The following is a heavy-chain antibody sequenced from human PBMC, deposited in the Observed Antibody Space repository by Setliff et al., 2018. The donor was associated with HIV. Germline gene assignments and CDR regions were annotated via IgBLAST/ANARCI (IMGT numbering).Heavy chain of an antibody. CDR1: GGSINKYF. CDR2: IYISGST. V-gene: IGHV4-4*08. CDR3: ARRSIVGSTRGYYYYALDV. Sequence: SETLSLTCTVSGGSINKYFWSWIRQAPGKGLEWLGYIYISGSTNYNPSLKGRVTMFLDTSKNQFSLKLTSVTAADTAVYYCARRSIVGSTRGYYYYALDVWGQGTTVTVSS. D-gene: IGHD1-26*01. J-gene: IGHJ6*02.